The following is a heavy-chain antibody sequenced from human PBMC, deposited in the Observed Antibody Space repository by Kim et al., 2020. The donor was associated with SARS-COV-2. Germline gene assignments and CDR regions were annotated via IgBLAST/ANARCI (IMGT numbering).Heavy chain of an antibody. J-gene: IGHJ4*02. CDR2: ISGSGGST. D-gene: IGHD3-22*01. CDR3: AKDRALKYYDSSGYYPSAFDY. V-gene: IGHV3-23*01. Sequence: GGSLRLSCAASGFTFSSYAMSWVRQAPGKGLEWVSAISGSGGSTYYADSVKGWFTISRDNSKNTLYLQMNSLRAEDTAVYYCAKDRALKYYDSSGYYPSAFDYWGQGTLVTVSS. CDR1: GFTFSSYA.